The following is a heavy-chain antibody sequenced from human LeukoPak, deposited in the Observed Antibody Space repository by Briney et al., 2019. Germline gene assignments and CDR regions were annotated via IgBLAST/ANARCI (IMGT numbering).Heavy chain of an antibody. D-gene: IGHD1-20*01. CDR3: AKSRRPYNWNDGAFFDY. J-gene: IGHJ4*02. Sequence: GGSLRLSCAASKFTFSSYGMHWVRQAPGKGLEWVAVISYDGSNKYYADSVRGRFTISRDNSKNTLYLHMNSLRPEDTAVYYCAKSRRPYNWNDGAFFDYWGQGTLVTVSS. V-gene: IGHV3-30*18. CDR1: KFTFSSYG. CDR2: ISYDGSNK.